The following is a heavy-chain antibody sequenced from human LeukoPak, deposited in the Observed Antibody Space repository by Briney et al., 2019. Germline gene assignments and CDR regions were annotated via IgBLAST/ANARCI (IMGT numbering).Heavy chain of an antibody. CDR2: INSDGSST. CDR1: GFTFSSYW. J-gene: IGHJ6*03. D-gene: IGHD5-24*01. Sequence: GGSLRLSCAASGFTFSSYWMHWVRQAPGKGLVWVSRINSDGSSTSYADSVKGRFTISRDNAKNTLYLQMNSLRAEDTAAYYCARGGGVGRDGYIDYYYYYMDVWGKGTTVTVSS. CDR3: ARGGGVGRDGYIDYYYYYMDV. V-gene: IGHV3-74*01.